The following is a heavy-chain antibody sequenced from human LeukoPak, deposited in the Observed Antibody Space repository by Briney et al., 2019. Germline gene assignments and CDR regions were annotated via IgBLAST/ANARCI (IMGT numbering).Heavy chain of an antibody. D-gene: IGHD5-18*01. CDR3: ARDRMGTVMVPIDY. J-gene: IGHJ4*02. Sequence: SETLSLTCIVSGGFISSSSYYWGWIRQPPGKGLEWIGSIYYSGSTYYNPSLKSRVTISVDTSKNQFSLKLRSVTAADTAVYYCARDRMGTVMVPIDYWGQGTLVTVSS. CDR1: GGFISSSSYY. V-gene: IGHV4-39*07. CDR2: IYYSGST.